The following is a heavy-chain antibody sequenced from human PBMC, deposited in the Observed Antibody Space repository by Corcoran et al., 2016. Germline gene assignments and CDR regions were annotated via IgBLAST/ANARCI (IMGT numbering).Heavy chain of an antibody. CDR3: ARSLTNEWLVRFLVAH. Sequence: QVQLVQSGAEVKKPGASVKVSCKASGYTFTSYSFNWVRQAPGQGLEWMGWISAYDGNTYYAQNLQGRVTLTTDTSTSTAYMELRSLKSDDTAVYYCARSLTNEWLVRFLVAHWGQGTLVTVSS. CDR1: GYTFTSYS. D-gene: IGHD6-19*01. J-gene: IGHJ4*02. CDR2: ISAYDGNT. V-gene: IGHV1-18*01.